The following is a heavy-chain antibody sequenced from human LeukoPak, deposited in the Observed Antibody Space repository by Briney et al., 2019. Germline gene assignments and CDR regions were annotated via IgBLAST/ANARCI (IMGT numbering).Heavy chain of an antibody. D-gene: IGHD3-22*01. CDR1: GFTFSSYG. V-gene: IGHV3-30*02. CDR3: AKTWAYYYDSSGYRPIVY. Sequence: GGSLRLSCAASGFTFSSYGMHWVRQAPGKGLEWVAVIWYDGSNKYYADSVKGRFTISRDNSKNTLYLQMNSLRAEDTAVYYCAKTWAYYYDSSGYRPIVYWGQGTLVTVSS. J-gene: IGHJ4*02. CDR2: IWYDGSNK.